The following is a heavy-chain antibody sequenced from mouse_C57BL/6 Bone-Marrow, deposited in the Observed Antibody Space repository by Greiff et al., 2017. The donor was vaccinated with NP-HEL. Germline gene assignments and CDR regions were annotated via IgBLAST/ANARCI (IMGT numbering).Heavy chain of an antibody. V-gene: IGHV5-9*01. J-gene: IGHJ3*01. Sequence: EVQLVESGGGLVKPGGSLKLSCAASGFTFSSYTMSWVRQTPEKRLEWVATISGGGGNTYYPDRVKGRFTISRDNAKNTLYLQMSSLRSEDTALYYCERLPPVGDYYDFTGVFAYWGQGTLVTVSA. CDR2: ISGGGGNT. CDR1: GFTFSSYT. D-gene: IGHD2-4*01. CDR3: ERLPPVGDYYDFTGVFAY.